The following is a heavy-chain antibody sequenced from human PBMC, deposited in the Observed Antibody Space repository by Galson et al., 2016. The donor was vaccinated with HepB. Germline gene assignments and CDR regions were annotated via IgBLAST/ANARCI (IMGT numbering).Heavy chain of an antibody. D-gene: IGHD4-17*01. CDR3: ARENRTYGDYGYDYYGMDV. CDR1: GFTVSSNY. CDR2: IYSGGST. J-gene: IGHJ6*02. Sequence: SLRLSCAASGFTVSSNYMSWVRQAPGKGLEWVSVIYSGGSTYYADSVKGRFTISRDNSKNTLYLQMNSPRAEDTAVYYCARENRTYGDYGYDYYGMDVWGQGTTVTVSS. V-gene: IGHV3-53*01.